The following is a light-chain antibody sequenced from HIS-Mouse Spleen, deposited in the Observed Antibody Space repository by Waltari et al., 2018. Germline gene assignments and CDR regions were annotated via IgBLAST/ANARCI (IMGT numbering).Light chain of an antibody. V-gene: IGKV3-11*01. CDR2: VAS. CDR1: QSVSSY. Sequence: EIVLTQSPATLSLSPGERATLSCRASQSVSSYLAWYQQKPGQAPRLLIYVASNSATGIPARFSGSGSGTDFTLTISSLEPEDFAVYYCQQRSNWPITFGQGTRLEIK. CDR3: QQRSNWPIT. J-gene: IGKJ5*01.